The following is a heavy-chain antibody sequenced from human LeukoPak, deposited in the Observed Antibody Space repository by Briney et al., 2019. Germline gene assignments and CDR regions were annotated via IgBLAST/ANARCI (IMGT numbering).Heavy chain of an antibody. CDR2: ISWNSTSI. Sequence: PGGSLRLSCAASGFTFDDYAMHWVRQAPGKGLEWVSGISWNSTSIGYADSVKGRFTISRDNAKNTLYLQMNSLRAEDTAVYYCAREQWPGGYSGYDLSYWGQGTLVTVSS. V-gene: IGHV3-9*01. CDR1: GFTFDDYA. D-gene: IGHD5-12*01. CDR3: AREQWPGGYSGYDLSY. J-gene: IGHJ4*02.